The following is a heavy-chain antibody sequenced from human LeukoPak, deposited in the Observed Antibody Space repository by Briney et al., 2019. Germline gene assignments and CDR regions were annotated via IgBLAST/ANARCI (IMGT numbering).Heavy chain of an antibody. CDR2: IYYSGST. D-gene: IGHD6-19*01. Sequence: KSSETLSLTYTVSGGSISSYYWSWIRQPPGKGLEWIGYIYYSGSTNYNPSLKSRVTISVDTSKNQFSLKLSSVTAADTAVYYCARDRSSGWQGAFDMWGQGTKVTVSS. J-gene: IGHJ3*02. V-gene: IGHV4-59*01. CDR3: ARDRSSGWQGAFDM. CDR1: GGSISSYY.